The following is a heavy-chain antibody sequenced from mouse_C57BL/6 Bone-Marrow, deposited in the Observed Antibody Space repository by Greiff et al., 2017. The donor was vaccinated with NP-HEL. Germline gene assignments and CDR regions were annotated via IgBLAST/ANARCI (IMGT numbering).Heavy chain of an antibody. Sequence: EVQRVESGAELVRPGASVKLSCTASGFNIKDDYMHWVKQRPEQGLEWIGWIDPENGDTEYASKFQGKATITADTSSNTAYLQLSSLTSEDTAVYYCTCSTMVGGAYWGQGTLVTVSA. CDR3: TCSTMVGGAY. CDR2: IDPENGDT. J-gene: IGHJ3*01. D-gene: IGHD2-1*01. V-gene: IGHV14-4*01. CDR1: GFNIKDDY.